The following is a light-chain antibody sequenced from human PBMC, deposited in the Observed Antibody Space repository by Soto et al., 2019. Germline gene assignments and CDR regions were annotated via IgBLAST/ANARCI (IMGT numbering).Light chain of an antibody. CDR1: SSDIGSYNR. CDR3: SLYTSSSTYV. Sequence: QSVLTQPPSVSGSPGQSVTISCTRTSSDIGSYNRVSWYQQPPGTAPKLIIYEVSNRPSGVPDRFSGSKSVNTASLTISGLQAEDEADYYCSLYTSSSTYVFGTGTKVTVL. J-gene: IGLJ1*01. CDR2: EVS. V-gene: IGLV2-18*01.